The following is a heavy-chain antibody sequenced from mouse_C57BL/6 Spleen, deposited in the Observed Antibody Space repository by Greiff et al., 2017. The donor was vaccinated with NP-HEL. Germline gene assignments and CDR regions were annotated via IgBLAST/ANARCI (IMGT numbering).Heavy chain of an antibody. CDR3: ARSGGLRRENSCAY. CDR2: INPNNGGT. CDR1: GYTFTDYN. J-gene: IGHJ3*01. Sequence: EVQLQQSGPELVKPGASVKMSCKASGYTFTDYNMHWVKQSHGKSLEWIGYINPNNGGTSYNQKFKGKAPLTVTKSSSPAYMELRSLTSEDSAVYYCARSGGLRRENSCAYWGQGTLVTVSA. V-gene: IGHV1-22*01. D-gene: IGHD2-4*01.